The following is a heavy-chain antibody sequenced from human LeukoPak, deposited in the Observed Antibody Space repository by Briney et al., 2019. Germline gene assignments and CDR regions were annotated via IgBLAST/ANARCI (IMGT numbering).Heavy chain of an antibody. J-gene: IGHJ5*02. Sequence: SETLSLTCTVSGGSISSGGYYWSWIRQHPGKGLEWIGYIYYSGSTYYNPSLKSRVTISVDTSKNQFSLKLRSVTAADTAVYYCARSYGDHETPGSWFDPWGQGTLVTVSS. CDR1: GGSISSGGYY. CDR3: ARSYGDHETPGSWFDP. CDR2: IYYSGST. D-gene: IGHD4-17*01. V-gene: IGHV4-31*03.